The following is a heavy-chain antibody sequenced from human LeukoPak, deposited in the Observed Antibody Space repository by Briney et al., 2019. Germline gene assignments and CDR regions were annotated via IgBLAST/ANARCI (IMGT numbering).Heavy chain of an antibody. CDR1: GGSFSGYY. V-gene: IGHV4-34*01. CDR2: INHSGST. J-gene: IGHJ5*02. Sequence: SETLSLTCAVYGGSFSGYYWSWIRQPPGKGLEWIGEINHSGSTNYNPSLRSRVTISVDTSKNQFSLKLSSVTAADTAVYYCARRSWFDPWGQGTLVTVSS. CDR3: ARRSWFDP.